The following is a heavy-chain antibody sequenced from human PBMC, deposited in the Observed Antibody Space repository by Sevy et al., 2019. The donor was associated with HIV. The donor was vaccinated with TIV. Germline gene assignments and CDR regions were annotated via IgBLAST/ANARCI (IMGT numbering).Heavy chain of an antibody. CDR3: ARDLSGDIVVVPALSGGAFDI. J-gene: IGHJ3*02. CDR1: GFTFSSYS. D-gene: IGHD2-2*01. V-gene: IGHV3-21*01. Sequence: GGSLRLSCAASGFTFSSYSMNWVRQAPGKGLEWVSSISSSSSYIYYADSVKGRFTMSRDNAKNSLYLQMNSLRAEDTAVYYCARDLSGDIVVVPALSGGAFDIWGQGTMVTVSS. CDR2: ISSSSSYI.